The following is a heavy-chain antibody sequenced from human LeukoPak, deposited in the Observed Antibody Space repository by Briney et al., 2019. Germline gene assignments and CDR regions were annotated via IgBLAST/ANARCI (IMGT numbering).Heavy chain of an antibody. J-gene: IGHJ5*02. Sequence: TLSLTCAVSGGSISSGGYSWSWIRQPPGKGLEWIGYIYQSGSTYYNPSLKSRVTISVDRSKNQFSLKLSSVTAADTAVYYCAREKFGESRWFDPWGQGTLV. D-gene: IGHD3-10*01. CDR1: GGSISSGGYS. CDR2: IYQSGST. CDR3: AREKFGESRWFDP. V-gene: IGHV4-30-2*01.